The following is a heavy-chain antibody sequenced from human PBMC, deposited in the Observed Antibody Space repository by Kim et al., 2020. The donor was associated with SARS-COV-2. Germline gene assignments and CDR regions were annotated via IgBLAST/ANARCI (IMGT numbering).Heavy chain of an antibody. Sequence: GGSLRLSCAXSGFTFSSYGMHWVRQAPGKGLEWVAVISYDGSNKYYADSVKGRFTISRDNSKNTLYLQMNSLRAEDTAVYYCAKGGGGSYWFADYWGQGTLVTVSS. D-gene: IGHD1-26*01. J-gene: IGHJ4*02. CDR2: ISYDGSNK. V-gene: IGHV3-30*18. CDR1: GFTFSSYG. CDR3: AKGGGGSYWFADY.